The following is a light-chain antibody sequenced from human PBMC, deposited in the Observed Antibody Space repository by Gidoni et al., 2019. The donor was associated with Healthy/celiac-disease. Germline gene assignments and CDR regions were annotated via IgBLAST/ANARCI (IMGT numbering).Light chain of an antibody. Sequence: EIVMTQSPATLSVSPGERATLSCRASQSVSSNFAWYQQQPGQAPRLLIYGASTRATGIPARFSGSGSGTEFTLTISSLQSEDFSVYYCQQYNNWPPLTFGGGTKVEIK. V-gene: IGKV3-15*01. CDR3: QQYNNWPPLT. CDR1: QSVSSN. CDR2: GAS. J-gene: IGKJ4*01.